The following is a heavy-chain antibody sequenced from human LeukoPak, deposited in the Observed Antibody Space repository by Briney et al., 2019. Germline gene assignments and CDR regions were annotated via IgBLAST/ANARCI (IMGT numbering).Heavy chain of an antibody. V-gene: IGHV3-30*03. Sequence: PGGSLRLSCAASGFTFSSYSMNWVRQAPGKGLEWVAVISYDGSNKYYADSVKGRFTISRDNSKNTLYLQMNSLRAEDTAVYYCARGYEAPVIVVVVAASPRDAFDIWGQGTMVTVSS. D-gene: IGHD2-15*01. CDR1: GFTFSSYS. CDR2: ISYDGSNK. CDR3: ARGYEAPVIVVVVAASPRDAFDI. J-gene: IGHJ3*02.